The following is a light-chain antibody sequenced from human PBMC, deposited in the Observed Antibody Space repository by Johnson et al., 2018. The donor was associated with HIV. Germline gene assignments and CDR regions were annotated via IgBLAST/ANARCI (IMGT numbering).Light chain of an antibody. CDR3: GTWDSSLSACV. CDR1: SSNIGNNY. CDR2: DNN. J-gene: IGLJ1*01. V-gene: IGLV1-51*01. Sequence: QSVLTQPPSVSAAPGQKVTISCSGSSSNIGNNYVSWYQQLPGTAPKLLIYDNNKRPSRIPDRFSGSKSGTSATLGITGLQTGDEADYYFGTWDSSLSACVFGTGTKGTVL.